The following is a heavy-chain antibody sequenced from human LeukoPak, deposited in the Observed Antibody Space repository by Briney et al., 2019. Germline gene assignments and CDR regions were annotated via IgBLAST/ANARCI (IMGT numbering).Heavy chain of an antibody. CDR3: ARGVGKYYDSSGYYYFDY. CDR2: IYHSGST. V-gene: IGHV4-30-2*01. CDR1: GGSISSGGYS. J-gene: IGHJ4*02. Sequence: SQTLSLTCAVSGGSISSGGYSWSWIRQPPGKGLEWIGYIYHSGSTYYNPSLKSRVTISVDRSKNQFSLKLSSVTAADTAVYYCARGVGKYYDSSGYYYFDYWGQGTLVTVSS. D-gene: IGHD3-22*01.